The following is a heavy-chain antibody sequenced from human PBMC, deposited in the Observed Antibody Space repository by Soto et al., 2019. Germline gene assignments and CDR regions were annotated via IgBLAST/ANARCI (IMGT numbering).Heavy chain of an antibody. J-gene: IGHJ5*02. V-gene: IGHV2-5*02. CDR2: IYWDDDK. CDR3: AHIPNYYQYDWFDP. Sequence: QITLKESGPTLVKPTQTLTLTCTFSGFSLTTRGVGVGWIRQPPGKALECLALIYWDDDKRYSPSLQSRLSITKDTSKNQVVLTINNVDPMDTATYYCAHIPNYYQYDWFDPWGQGTLVSVSS. CDR1: GFSLTTRGVG. D-gene: IGHD3-16*01.